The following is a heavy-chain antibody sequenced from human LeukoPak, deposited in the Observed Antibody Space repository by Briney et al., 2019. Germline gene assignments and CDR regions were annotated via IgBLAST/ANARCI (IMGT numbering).Heavy chain of an antibody. V-gene: IGHV1-2*02. CDR3: VRDLFFAAAEREGDDY. CDR1: GYTFTGYY. J-gene: IGHJ4*02. Sequence: ASVKVSCKASGYTFTGYYIDWVRQAPGQGLEWMGWINPDSGGTNYAQKFRGRVTLTRDTSIYTAYMELSRLRSDDTAVYYCVRDLFFAAAEREGDDYWGQGTLVTVSS. D-gene: IGHD6-13*01. CDR2: INPDSGGT.